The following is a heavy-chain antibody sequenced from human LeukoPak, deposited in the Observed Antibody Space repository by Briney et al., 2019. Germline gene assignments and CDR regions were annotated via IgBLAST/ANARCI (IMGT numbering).Heavy chain of an antibody. CDR1: GGTFSSYA. V-gene: IGHV1-69*05. D-gene: IGHD3-10*01. CDR2: IIPIFGTA. J-gene: IGHJ6*03. CDR3: ARAYYYGSGSFTQHFPDDNYYYYMDV. Sequence: ASVKVSCKASGGTFSSYAISWVRQAPGQGLEWMGGIIPIFGTANYAQKFQGRVMITTDESTSTAYMELSSLRSEDTAVYYCARAYYYGSGSFTQHFPDDNYYYYMDVWGKGTTVTVSS.